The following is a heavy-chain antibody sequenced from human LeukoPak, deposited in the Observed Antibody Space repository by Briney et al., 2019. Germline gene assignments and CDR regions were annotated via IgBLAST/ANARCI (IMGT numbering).Heavy chain of an antibody. CDR2: NYYSGTT. CDR3: ARGVYIAAAQYGY. V-gene: IGHV4-59*01. J-gene: IGHJ4*02. CDR1: GGSISSYY. Sequence: PSETLSLTCTVSGGSISSYYWSWIRQPPGKGLEWIGYNYYSGTTNYNPSLKSRVTISVDTSKNQFSLKLSSVTAADTAVYYCARGVYIAAAQYGYWGQGTLATVSS. D-gene: IGHD6-13*01.